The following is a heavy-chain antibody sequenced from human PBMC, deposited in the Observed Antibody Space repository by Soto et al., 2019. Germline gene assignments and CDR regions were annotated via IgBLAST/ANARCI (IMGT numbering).Heavy chain of an antibody. CDR2: ISGSGDIT. V-gene: IGHV3-23*01. CDR1: GITFINYA. J-gene: IGHJ3*01. Sequence: EVQLLESGGGLVQPGGSLRLSCAASGITFINYAMSWVRQAPGKGLEWVSTISGSGDITYHADSGKGRFTISRDNSKNTLYLQMNSPRAEDTAVYYCAKSPPPADAFDFWGQGTVVTVSS. CDR3: AKSPPPADAFDF.